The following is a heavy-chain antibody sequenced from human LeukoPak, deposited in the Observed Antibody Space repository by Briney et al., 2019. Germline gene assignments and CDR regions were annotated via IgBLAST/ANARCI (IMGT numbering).Heavy chain of an antibody. CDR3: ARVTIEDLFDY. J-gene: IGHJ4*02. D-gene: IGHD3-3*01. CDR1: GGSVSSGSFY. V-gene: IGHV4-61*02. CDR2: IYTTGTT. Sequence: SETLSLTCTVSGGSVSSGSFYWSWIRQPAGKGLEWIGRIYTTGTTNYNPSLKSRVTISLDTSKNQFSLKLSSVTAADTAVYYCARVTIEDLFDYWGQGTLVTVSS.